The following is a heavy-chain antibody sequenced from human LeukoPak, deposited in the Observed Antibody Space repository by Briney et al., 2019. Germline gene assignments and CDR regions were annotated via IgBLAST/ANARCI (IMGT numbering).Heavy chain of an antibody. CDR3: AKGGWGCSSTSCYADAFDI. CDR1: GFTFSSYA. V-gene: IGHV3-23*01. J-gene: IGHJ3*02. D-gene: IGHD2-2*01. Sequence: GGSLRLSCAASGFTFSSYAMSWVRQAPGKGLEWVSAISGSGGSTYYADSVKGRFTTSRDNSKNTLYLQMNSLRAEDTAVYYCAKGGWGCSSTSCYADAFDIWGQGTMVTVSS. CDR2: ISGSGGST.